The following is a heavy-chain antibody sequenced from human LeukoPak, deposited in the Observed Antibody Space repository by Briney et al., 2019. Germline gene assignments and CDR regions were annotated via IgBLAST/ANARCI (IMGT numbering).Heavy chain of an antibody. Sequence: ASVKASCKASGYTFTGYYMHWVRQAPGQGLEWMGWINPNSGGTNYAQKFQGRVTMTRDTSISTAYMELSRLRSDDTAVYYCARDGANSSGWYWDYWGQGTLVTVSS. V-gene: IGHV1-2*02. CDR3: ARDGANSSGWYWDY. CDR1: GYTFTGYY. CDR2: INPNSGGT. D-gene: IGHD6-19*01. J-gene: IGHJ4*02.